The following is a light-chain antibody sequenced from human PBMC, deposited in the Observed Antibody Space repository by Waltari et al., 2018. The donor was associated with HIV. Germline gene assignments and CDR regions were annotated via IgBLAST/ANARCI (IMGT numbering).Light chain of an antibody. CDR1: SSNIGARAHFD. CDR3: QSYDTRLSGSV. V-gene: IGLV1-40*01. CDR2: GNK. Sequence: QSVLTQPPSVSGAPGQTVTISCTGSSSNIGARAHFDVHWYQQLPGTAPKLLIYGNKNRPSGVPDRFSGSKSGASASLAITGLQAEDEADYYCQSYDTRLSGSVFGGGTKLTVL. J-gene: IGLJ3*02.